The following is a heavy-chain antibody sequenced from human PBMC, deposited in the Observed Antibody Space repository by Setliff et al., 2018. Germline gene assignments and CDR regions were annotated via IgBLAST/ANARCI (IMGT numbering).Heavy chain of an antibody. D-gene: IGHD6-6*01. CDR3: ARIAEYDTIDI. Sequence: GGSLRLSCAASGFTFSSYAMHWVRQAPGKGLEVVSGISSNGGSTNYANSVKGRFTISRDISKNTLYLQMGSLRTEDMAVYYCARIAEYDTIDIWGQGTMVTVSS. CDR2: ISSNGGST. J-gene: IGHJ3*02. CDR1: GFTFSSYA. V-gene: IGHV3-64*01.